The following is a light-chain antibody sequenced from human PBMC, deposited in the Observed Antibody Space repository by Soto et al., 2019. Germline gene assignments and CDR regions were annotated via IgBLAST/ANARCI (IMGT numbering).Light chain of an antibody. CDR1: SSDVGGYNY. V-gene: IGLV2-14*01. Sequence: QSALTQPASVSGSPGQSITISCTGTSSDVGGYNYVSWYQQHPGKAPKLMIYEVSNRPSGVSHRFSGSKSGNTASLTISGLQAEDEAHYYCSSYTSSSTLVVFGGGTQLTVL. CDR3: SSYTSSSTLVV. CDR2: EVS. J-gene: IGLJ2*01.